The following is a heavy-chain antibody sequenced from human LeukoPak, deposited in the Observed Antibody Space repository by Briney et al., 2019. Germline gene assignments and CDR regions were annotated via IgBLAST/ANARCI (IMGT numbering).Heavy chain of an antibody. D-gene: IGHD3-22*01. CDR2: IIPIFGTA. Sequence: SVKVPCKASGGTFRSYAISWVRQAPGQGLEWMGRIIPIFGTANYAQKFQGRVTITTDGSTSTAYMELSSLRSEDTAVYYCAVSRADSSGYYSDHWGQGTLVTVSS. CDR1: GGTFRSYA. J-gene: IGHJ4*02. V-gene: IGHV1-69*05. CDR3: AVSRADSSGYYSDH.